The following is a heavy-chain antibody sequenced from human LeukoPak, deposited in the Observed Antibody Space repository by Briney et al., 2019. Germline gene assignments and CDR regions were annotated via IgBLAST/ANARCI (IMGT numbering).Heavy chain of an antibody. CDR3: ARGYSIAY. V-gene: IGHV4-34*01. CDR2: INHSGST. CDR1: GGSFSGYY. Sequence: SETLSLTCAAYGGSFSGYYWSWIRQPPGKGLEWIGEINHSGSTNYNPSLKSRVTISVDTSKNQFSLKLSSVTAADTAVYYCARGYSIAYWGQGSLVTVSS. J-gene: IGHJ4*02. D-gene: IGHD1-26*01.